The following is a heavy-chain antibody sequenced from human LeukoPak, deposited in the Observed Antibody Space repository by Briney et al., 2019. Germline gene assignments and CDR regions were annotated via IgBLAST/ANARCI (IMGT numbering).Heavy chain of an antibody. Sequence: SGGSLRLSCAASGFTFSSYEMNWVRQAPGKGLEWVSDSGSGDSTNYADSVKGRFTISRDNSKNTLYLQMNSLRAEDTAIYYCAKSRGSYWVPEFDYWGQGTLVTVSS. CDR3: AKSRGSYWVPEFDY. J-gene: IGHJ4*02. D-gene: IGHD1-26*01. CDR2: SGSGDST. V-gene: IGHV3-23*01. CDR1: GFTFSSYE.